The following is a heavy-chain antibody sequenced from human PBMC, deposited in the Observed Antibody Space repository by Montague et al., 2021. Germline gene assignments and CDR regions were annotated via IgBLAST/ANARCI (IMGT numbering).Heavy chain of an antibody. Sequence: SETLSLTCTVSGGSISSTSHYWDWLRQPPGKGLEWIGTFDSGGNTYYNPTLKRPVSISADTTNNPFSLKLHSATAADTAVYFCARGRVTETTNRLDYWGQGTLVTVSS. J-gene: IGHJ4*02. V-gene: IGHV4-39*01. CDR3: ARGRVTETTNRLDY. CDR2: FDSGGNT. D-gene: IGHD1/OR15-1a*01. CDR1: GGSISSTSHY.